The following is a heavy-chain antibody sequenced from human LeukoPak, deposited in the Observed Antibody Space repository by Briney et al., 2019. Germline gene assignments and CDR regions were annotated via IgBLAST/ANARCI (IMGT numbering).Heavy chain of an antibody. D-gene: IGHD2-2*01. CDR3: ARRGRGYCSSTSCYWFDP. Sequence: SETLSLTCTVSGGSISSSSYYWGWVRQPPGKGLEWIGSIYYSGSTYYNPSLKSRVTISVDTSKNQFSLKLSSVTAADTAVYYCARRGRGYCSSTSCYWFDPWGQGTLVTVSS. CDR1: GGSISSSSYY. V-gene: IGHV4-39*01. CDR2: IYYSGST. J-gene: IGHJ5*02.